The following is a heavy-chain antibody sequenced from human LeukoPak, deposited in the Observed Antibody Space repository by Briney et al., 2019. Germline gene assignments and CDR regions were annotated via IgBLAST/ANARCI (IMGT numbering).Heavy chain of an antibody. J-gene: IGHJ4*02. CDR2: IYSSGST. D-gene: IGHD6-13*01. Sequence: SETLSLTCTVSGGSISNFYWIWIRQPAGKTLEWIGRIYSSGSTNYNPSLKSRVTMSLDTSKNQFSLKLSSVTAADTAVYFCARETTGAGTARPFDYWGQGTLVTVSS. V-gene: IGHV4-4*07. CDR1: GGSISNFY. CDR3: ARETTGAGTARPFDY.